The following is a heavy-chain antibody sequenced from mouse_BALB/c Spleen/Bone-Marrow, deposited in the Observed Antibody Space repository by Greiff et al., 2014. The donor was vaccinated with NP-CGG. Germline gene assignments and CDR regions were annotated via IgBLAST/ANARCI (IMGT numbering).Heavy chain of an antibody. D-gene: IGHD1-2*01. CDR2: IDPANGNT. Sequence: VQLQQSGAELVKPGASVKLSCTASGFNIKDTYMHWVKQRPEQGLEWIGRIDPANGNTKYDPKFQGKATITADTSSNTAYLQRSSLTSEDTAVYDCARYRLGTYFDYWGQGTTLTVSS. J-gene: IGHJ2*01. CDR3: ARYRLGTYFDY. V-gene: IGHV14-3*02. CDR1: GFNIKDTY.